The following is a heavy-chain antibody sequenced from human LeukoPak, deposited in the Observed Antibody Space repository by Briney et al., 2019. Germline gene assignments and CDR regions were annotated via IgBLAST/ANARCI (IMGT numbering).Heavy chain of an antibody. CDR3: ARIRGRITMVRGVPYYYYYYMDV. V-gene: IGHV3-30*04. D-gene: IGHD3-10*01. CDR1: GFTFSSYA. J-gene: IGHJ6*03. Sequence: PGGSLRLSCAASGFTFSSYAMHWVRQAPRKGLEWVAVISYDGSNKYYADSVKGRFTISRDNSKNTLYLQMNSLRAEDTAVYYCARIRGRITMVRGVPYYYYYYMDVWGKGTTVTVSS. CDR2: ISYDGSNK.